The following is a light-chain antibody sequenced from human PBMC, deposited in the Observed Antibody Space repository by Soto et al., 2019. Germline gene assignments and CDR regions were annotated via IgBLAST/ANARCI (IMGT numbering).Light chain of an antibody. CDR1: QSISIY. V-gene: IGKV1-39*01. Sequence: DIQMTQSTSSLFASVGDRVTITCRASQSISIYLNWYQQKPGEAPNVLIYAASSLQSGVPSRFSGSGSGTDFTLTISGLQHEDFATYYCQHSYNTPWTFGQGTRVEIK. J-gene: IGKJ1*01. CDR3: QHSYNTPWT. CDR2: AAS.